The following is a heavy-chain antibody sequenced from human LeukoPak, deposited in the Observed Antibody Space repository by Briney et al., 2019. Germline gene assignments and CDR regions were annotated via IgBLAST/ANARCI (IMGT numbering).Heavy chain of an antibody. CDR1: GFTFSSYA. CDR3: AVIYCSGGSCYDGMDV. Sequence: GGSLRLSCAASGFTFSSYAMHWVRQAPGEGLEYVSAISSNGGSTYYANSVKGRFTISRDNSKNTLYLQMGSLRAEDMAVYYCAVIYCSGGSCYDGMDVW. CDR2: ISSNGGST. D-gene: IGHD2-15*01. J-gene: IGHJ6*01. V-gene: IGHV3-64*01.